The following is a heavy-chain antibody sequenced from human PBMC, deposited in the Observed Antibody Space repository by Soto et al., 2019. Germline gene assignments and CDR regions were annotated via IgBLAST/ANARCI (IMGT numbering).Heavy chain of an antibody. D-gene: IGHD6-13*01. V-gene: IGHV3-11*01. CDR2: ISSSGSTI. Sequence: GGSLRLSCAASGFTFSDYYMSWIRQAPGKGLEWVSYISSSGSTIYYADSVKGRFTISRDNAKNSLYLQMNSRRAEDTAVYYCARDNIAAAAGDGRLENYYYYMDVWGKGTTVTVSS. CDR1: GFTFSDYY. CDR3: ARDNIAAAAGDGRLENYYYYMDV. J-gene: IGHJ6*03.